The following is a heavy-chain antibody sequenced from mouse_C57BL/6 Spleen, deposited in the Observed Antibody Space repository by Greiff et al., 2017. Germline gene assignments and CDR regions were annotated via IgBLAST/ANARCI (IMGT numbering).Heavy chain of an antibody. CDR1: GYAFSSSW. V-gene: IGHV1-82*01. J-gene: IGHJ4*01. CDR2: IYPGDGDT. CDR3: ARYETGAMDY. Sequence: QVQLQQSGPELVKPGASVKISCKASGYAFSSSWMNWVKQRPGKGLEWIGRIYPGDGDTNYNGKFKGKATLTADKSSSTAYMQLSSLTSEDSAVYFCARYETGAMDYWGQGTSVTVSS. D-gene: IGHD2-3*01.